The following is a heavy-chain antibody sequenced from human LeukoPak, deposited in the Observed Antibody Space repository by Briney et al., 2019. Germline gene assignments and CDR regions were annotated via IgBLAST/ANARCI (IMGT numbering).Heavy chain of an antibody. V-gene: IGHV3-30*02. D-gene: IGHD3-10*01. CDR1: GFTFSTHG. CDR2: IRYDGINK. J-gene: IGHJ3*02. CDR3: AKEGDYYGSGSYRDGFDI. Sequence: GGSLRLSWAASGFTFSTHGMHWVRQAAGKGLEWGAFIRYDGINKYYADSVKGRFTISRDSFKNTLYLQMNSLRPEDTAVYYCAKEGDYYGSGSYRDGFDIWGQGTRATVSS.